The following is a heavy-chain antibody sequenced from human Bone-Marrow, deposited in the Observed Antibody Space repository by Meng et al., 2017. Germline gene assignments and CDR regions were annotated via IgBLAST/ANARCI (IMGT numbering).Heavy chain of an antibody. Sequence: QVHLQHSGPGLLNPSQTLSLTSVITGDSVSSNSAAWNWIRQSPSRGLEWLGRTYYRSKWYNDYAVSVKSRITINPVTSKNQFSLQLNSVTPEDTAIYYCARDQAPTSRTEFDPWGQGTLVTVSS. CDR2: TYYRSKWYN. D-gene: IGHD6-6*01. CDR3: ARDQAPTSRTEFDP. J-gene: IGHJ5*02. CDR1: GDSVSSNSAA. V-gene: IGHV6-1*02.